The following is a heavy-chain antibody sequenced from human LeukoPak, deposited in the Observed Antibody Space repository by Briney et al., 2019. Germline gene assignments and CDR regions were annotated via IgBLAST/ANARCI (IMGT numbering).Heavy chain of an antibody. J-gene: IGHJ4*02. CDR2: IYSGGST. D-gene: IGHD3-10*01. Sequence: PGGSLRLSCAASGFTVSSNYMSWVRQAPGKGLEWVSVIYSGGSTYYADSVKGRFTISRDNSKNTLYLQMNSLRGEDTAVYYCARATLGSGVIDYWGQGTLVSVSS. V-gene: IGHV3-66*01. CDR3: ARATLGSGVIDY. CDR1: GFTVSSNY.